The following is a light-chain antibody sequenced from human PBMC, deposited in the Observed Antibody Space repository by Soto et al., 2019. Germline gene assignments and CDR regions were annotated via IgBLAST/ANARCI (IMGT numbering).Light chain of an antibody. CDR2: QAS. CDR1: QSISSW. V-gene: IGKV1-5*03. Sequence: DIQMTQSPSTLSASVGDRVTITCRASQSISSWLAWYQQKPGRAPKLLIYQASNLESEVPSRFSGSGSGTEFTLIISSLQPEDFAVYYCQQRSNWPLTFGGGTKVEIK. CDR3: QQRSNWPLT. J-gene: IGKJ4*01.